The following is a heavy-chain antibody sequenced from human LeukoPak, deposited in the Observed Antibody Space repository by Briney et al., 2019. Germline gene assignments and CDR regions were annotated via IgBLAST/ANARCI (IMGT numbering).Heavy chain of an antibody. CDR3: AKKGGYFDWLLGHFDY. D-gene: IGHD3-9*01. CDR2: ISYDGSNK. CDR1: GFTFSSYG. J-gene: IGHJ4*02. Sequence: GGSLRLSCAASGFTFSSYGMHWVRQAPGKGLEWAAVISYDGSNKYYADSVKGRFTISRDNSKDTLYLQMNSLRAEDTAVYYCAKKGGYFDWLLGHFDYWGQGTLVTVSS. V-gene: IGHV3-30*18.